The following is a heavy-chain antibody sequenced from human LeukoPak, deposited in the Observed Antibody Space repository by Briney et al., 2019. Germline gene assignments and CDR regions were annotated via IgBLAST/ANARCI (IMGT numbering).Heavy chain of an antibody. D-gene: IGHD2-21*01. Sequence: GGSLRLSCAASGFTFSSYAMSWVRQAPGKGLEWVSVISSSGGTIYYADSVKGRFTISRDNAKNSLYLQMNGLRDEDSAVYYCATLLFQTSHRAFDIWGQGTMVTVSS. CDR1: GFTFSSYA. V-gene: IGHV3-23*01. J-gene: IGHJ3*02. CDR2: ISSSGGTI. CDR3: ATLLFQTSHRAFDI.